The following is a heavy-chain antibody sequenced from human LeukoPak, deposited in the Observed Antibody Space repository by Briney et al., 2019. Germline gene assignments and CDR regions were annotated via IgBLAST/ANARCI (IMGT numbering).Heavy chain of an antibody. J-gene: IGHJ4*02. D-gene: IGHD1-26*01. CDR1: GYTFTGYY. CDR3: ARFQGATDNPSDY. V-gene: IGHV1-2*02. Sequence: GASVKVSCKASGYTFTGYYMHWVRQAPGQGLEWMGWINPNSGGTNYAQKFQGRVTMTRDTSISTAYMELSRLRSDDTAVYYCARFQGATDNPSDYWGQGTLVTVSS. CDR2: INPNSGGT.